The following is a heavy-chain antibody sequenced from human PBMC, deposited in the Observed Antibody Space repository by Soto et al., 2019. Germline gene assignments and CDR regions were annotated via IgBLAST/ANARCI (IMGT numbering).Heavy chain of an antibody. V-gene: IGHV1-69*06. CDR3: SSIRRVGAATWDNYHSGMEV. J-gene: IGHJ6*02. Sequence: QGQLVQSVAEVKKPGSSVKVSCKDSGGTFGSYAISWVRQAPGQGIEWMGGIIPIFDSTNLAHRVQGRVRITAEKSSRTVYMELSSLRSEDTSMYYFSSIRRVGAATWDNYHSGMEVGGQGTTVTVSS. D-gene: IGHD1-26*01. CDR1: GGTFGSYA. CDR2: IIPIFDST.